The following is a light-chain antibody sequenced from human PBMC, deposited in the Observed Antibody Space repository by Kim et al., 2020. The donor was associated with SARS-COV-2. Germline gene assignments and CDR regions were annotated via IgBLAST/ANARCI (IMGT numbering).Light chain of an antibody. Sequence: SSELTQDPAVSVALGQTVRITCQGDSLRRFYASWYQRKPGQAPTFVLYGKDNRPSGIPDRFSGSSSGNTASMTITGAQAEDEADYYCHSRDSSGNSYVFGTGTKVTVL. CDR3: HSRDSSGNSYV. CDR1: SLRRFY. CDR2: GKD. V-gene: IGLV3-19*01. J-gene: IGLJ1*01.